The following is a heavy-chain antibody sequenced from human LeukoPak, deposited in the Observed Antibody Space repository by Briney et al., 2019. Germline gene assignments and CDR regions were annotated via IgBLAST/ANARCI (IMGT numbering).Heavy chain of an antibody. Sequence: GGSLRLSCAASGFTFSTYGMTWVRQAPGKGLEWVTAISGSAATTFYADSVKGRFTISRDNSKNTLYLQMNSLRAEDTAVYYCAKRGPGSPQSGKYYFDYWGQGTLVTVSS. D-gene: IGHD3-10*01. CDR3: AKRGPGSPQSGKYYFDY. J-gene: IGHJ4*02. CDR2: ISGSAATT. V-gene: IGHV3-23*01. CDR1: GFTFSTYG.